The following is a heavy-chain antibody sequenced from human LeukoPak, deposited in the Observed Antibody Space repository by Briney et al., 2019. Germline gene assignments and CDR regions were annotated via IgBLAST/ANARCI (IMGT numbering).Heavy chain of an antibody. CDR3: AREPWTHADY. Sequence: SETLSLTCTVSGYSISSGYYWGWIRQPPGKGLEWIGSIYYSGSTYYNPSLKSRVTISVDTSKNQFSLKLSSVTAADTAVYYCAREPWTHADYWGQGTLVTVSS. V-gene: IGHV4-38-2*02. J-gene: IGHJ4*02. CDR1: GYSISSGYY. CDR2: IYYSGST. D-gene: IGHD3/OR15-3a*01.